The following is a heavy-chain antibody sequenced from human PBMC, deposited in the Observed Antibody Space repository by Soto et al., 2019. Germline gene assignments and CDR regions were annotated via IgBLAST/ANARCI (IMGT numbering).Heavy chain of an antibody. D-gene: IGHD3-22*01. J-gene: IGHJ2*01. Sequence: QVQLQESGPGLVKPSQTLSLTCTVSGGSISSGDYYWSWIRQPPGKGLEWIGYIYYSGSTYYNPSLMRRVTISVDTSKNQFSLNLSSVTAADKAVYYCAGCLQSSLVVISGLENWYFDLWGRGTLVTVSS. CDR2: IYYSGST. CDR3: AGCLQSSLVVISGLENWYFDL. V-gene: IGHV4-30-4*01. CDR1: GGSISSGDYY.